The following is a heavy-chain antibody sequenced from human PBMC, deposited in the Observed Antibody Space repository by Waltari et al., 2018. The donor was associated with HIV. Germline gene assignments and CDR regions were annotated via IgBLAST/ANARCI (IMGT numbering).Heavy chain of an antibody. J-gene: IGHJ4*02. CDR2: LSSRTSYI. CDR1: GLTFSTDP. Sequence: EVQLVESGGGLVKPGGSLRLSCTASGLTFSTDPMNWVRQAPGKGLEWVSSLSSRTSYIYYADSVTGRFTVSRDNAKNSLFLQMNSLRADDTAVYYCARQQLGSGALDLWGQGTLVTVSS. V-gene: IGHV3-21*02. D-gene: IGHD3-10*02. CDR3: ARQQLGSGALDL.